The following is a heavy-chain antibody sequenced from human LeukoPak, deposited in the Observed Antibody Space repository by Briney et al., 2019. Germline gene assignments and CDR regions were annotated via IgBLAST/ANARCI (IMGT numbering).Heavy chain of an antibody. Sequence: ASVKVSCKASGYTFTSYDINWVRQATGQGLEWMGWMNPNSGNTGYAQKFQGRVTMTRNTSISTAYMEQSSLRSEDTAVYYCARMGDSSRKDVDYWGQGTLVTVSS. V-gene: IGHV1-8*01. CDR2: MNPNSGNT. CDR1: GYTFTSYD. CDR3: ARMGDSSRKDVDY. D-gene: IGHD6-13*01. J-gene: IGHJ4*02.